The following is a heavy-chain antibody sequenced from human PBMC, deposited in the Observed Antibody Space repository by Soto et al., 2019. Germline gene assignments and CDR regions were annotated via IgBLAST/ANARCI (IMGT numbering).Heavy chain of an antibody. V-gene: IGHV3-23*01. Sequence: PGGSLRLSCAASGFTFSSYSVSWVRQAPGKGLEWVSGISAIGGSTHYADSVMGRFTISRDNSKNTLYLQMNSLRAEDTAVYYCAKETYCSGGRCYQQGELDPWGRGTLVTVSS. D-gene: IGHD2-15*01. J-gene: IGHJ5*02. CDR1: GFTFSSYS. CDR3: AKETYCSGGRCYQQGELDP. CDR2: ISAIGGST.